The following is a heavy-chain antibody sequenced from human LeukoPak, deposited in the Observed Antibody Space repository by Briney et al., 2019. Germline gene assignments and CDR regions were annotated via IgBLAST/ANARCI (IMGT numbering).Heavy chain of an antibody. J-gene: IGHJ5*02. D-gene: IGHD3-3*01. CDR3: ARVQLRFLEWLPSGGFDP. V-gene: IGHV1-18*01. Sequence: AASVKVSCKAFGYTFTSYGISWVRQAPGQGLEWMGWISAYNGNTNYAQKLQGRVTMTTDTSTSTAYMELRSLRSDDTAVYYCARVQLRFLEWLPSGGFDPWGQGTLVTVSS. CDR2: ISAYNGNT. CDR1: GYTFTSYG.